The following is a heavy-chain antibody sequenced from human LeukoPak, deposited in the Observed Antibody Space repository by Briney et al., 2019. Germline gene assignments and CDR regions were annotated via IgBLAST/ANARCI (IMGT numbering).Heavy chain of an antibody. CDR2: ISGSGGST. J-gene: IGHJ4*02. V-gene: IGHV3-23*01. CDR3: AKDYGSGSYYADPFDY. D-gene: IGHD3-10*01. CDR1: GFTFSSYA. Sequence: GGSLRLSCAASGFTFSSYAMSWVRQAPGKGLEWVSAISGSGGSTYYADSVKGRFTISRDNSKNTLYLQMNSLRAEDTAVYYCAKDYGSGSYYADPFDYWGQGTLVTVSS.